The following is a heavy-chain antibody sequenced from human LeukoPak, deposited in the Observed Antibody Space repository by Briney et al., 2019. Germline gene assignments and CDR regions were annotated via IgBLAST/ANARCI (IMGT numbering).Heavy chain of an antibody. CDR2: IRSSSSYI. D-gene: IGHD6-6*01. CDR3: ARDPNSSSAFDI. Sequence: GGSLRLSCAASGFTFDDYSMNWVRQAPGKGLEWVSSIRSSSSYIYYADSVKGRFTTSRDNAKNSLYLQMNSLRAEDTAVYYCARDPNSSSAFDIWGQGTMVTVSS. V-gene: IGHV3-21*01. J-gene: IGHJ3*02. CDR1: GFTFDDYS.